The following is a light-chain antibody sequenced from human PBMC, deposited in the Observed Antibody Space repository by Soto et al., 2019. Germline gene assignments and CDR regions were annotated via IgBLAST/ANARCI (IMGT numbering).Light chain of an antibody. J-gene: IGKJ4*01. CDR2: DVS. Sequence: EIVLTQSPATLSLSPGERATLCCGASQSVSSFYLAWYQQKPGLAPRLLMYDVSNRAAGTPDRFSGGGSGTDFTLTISRLEPEDFAVYYCQQFASSLTFGGGTRVEI. CDR3: QQFASSLT. V-gene: IGKV3D-20*01. CDR1: QSVSSFY.